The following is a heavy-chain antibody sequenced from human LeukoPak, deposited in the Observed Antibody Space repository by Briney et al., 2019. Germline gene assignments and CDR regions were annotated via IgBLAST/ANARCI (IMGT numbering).Heavy chain of an antibody. J-gene: IGHJ4*02. CDR2: LYSGGGT. CDR3: ARDWVQYGLPRYSDC. CDR1: GFSVSSNY. V-gene: IGHV3-66*01. D-gene: IGHD2-8*01. Sequence: GGSLRLSCAASGFSVSSNYMSWVRQAPGKGLEWVSGLYSGGGTYYADSVKGRFDISRDNSKNTLYLQMNSLRAEDTAVYYCARDWVQYGLPRYSDCWGQGALVTVSS.